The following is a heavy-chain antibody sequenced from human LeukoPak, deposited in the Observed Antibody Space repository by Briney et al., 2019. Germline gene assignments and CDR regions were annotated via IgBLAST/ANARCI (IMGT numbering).Heavy chain of an antibody. CDR2: ISYDGSNK. CDR1: GFTFSSYG. D-gene: IGHD3-22*01. J-gene: IGHJ4*02. Sequence: GRSLRLSCAASGFTFSSYGMHWVRQAPGKGLEWVAVISYDGSNKYYADSVKGRFTISRDNSKNTLYLQMNSLRAEDTAVYYCARETYYYDSSGPPVVMYFDYWGQGTLVTVSS. CDR3: ARETYYYDSSGPPVVMYFDY. V-gene: IGHV3-30*03.